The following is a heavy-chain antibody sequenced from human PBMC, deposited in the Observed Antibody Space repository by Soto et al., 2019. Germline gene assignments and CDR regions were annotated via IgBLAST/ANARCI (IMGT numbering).Heavy chain of an antibody. CDR1: GGVFRNYA. V-gene: IGHV1-69*01. J-gene: IGHJ5*01. Sequence: QVQLVQSGAEVKKPGSSVKVSCKASGGVFRNYAINWVRQAPGQGLEWMGGIIPVLGTADYPQKFQGRVTITADESTTTAYMELTSLKTEDTAVYFCARDRWGSYSFDSWGHGTLVTVAS. D-gene: IGHD1-26*01. CDR3: ARDRWGSYSFDS. CDR2: IIPVLGTA.